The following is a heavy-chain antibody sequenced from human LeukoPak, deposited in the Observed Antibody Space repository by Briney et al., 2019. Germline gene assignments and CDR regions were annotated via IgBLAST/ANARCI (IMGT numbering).Heavy chain of an antibody. J-gene: IGHJ4*02. CDR1: GGTFSGYD. CDR3: ASRHPTFGPARASYYFDY. D-gene: IGHD1-26*01. Sequence: PSETLSLTCAVYGGTFSGYDLSWIRQPPGKGLEWIGEINHSGSTKYNPSLKSRVTISVDTSKNQFSLKLSSVTAADTAVYYCASRHPTFGPARASYYFDYWGQGTLVTVSS. V-gene: IGHV4-34*08. CDR2: INHSGST.